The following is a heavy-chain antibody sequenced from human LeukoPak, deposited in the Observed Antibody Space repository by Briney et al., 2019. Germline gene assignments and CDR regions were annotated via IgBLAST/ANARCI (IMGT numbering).Heavy chain of an antibody. V-gene: IGHV4-61*02. CDR3: ARGEGSTSPFDY. D-gene: IGHD2-2*01. CDR1: GGTISSGSYY. Sequence: PSETLSLTCTVSGGTISSGSYYWSWIRQPAGKGLEWIGRIYTSESTAYNPSLKSRVTISVDTSKNQFSLKLGSVTAADTAVYYCARGEGSTSPFDYWGQGTLVSVSS. J-gene: IGHJ4*02. CDR2: IYTSEST.